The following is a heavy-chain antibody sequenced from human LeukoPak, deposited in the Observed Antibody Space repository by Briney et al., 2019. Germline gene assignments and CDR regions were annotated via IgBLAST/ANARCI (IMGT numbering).Heavy chain of an antibody. CDR1: GDSISSYY. J-gene: IGHJ4*02. Sequence: SETLSLTCTVSGDSISSYYWSWIRQPAGKGLDWIGRIYSTGSTNYSPSLKSRVTMSVDTSKNQFSLRLRSVTAADTAVYYCARQIAAAGTAGFDFWGQGALVTVSS. V-gene: IGHV4-4*07. CDR2: IYSTGST. CDR3: ARQIAAAGTAGFDF. D-gene: IGHD6-13*01.